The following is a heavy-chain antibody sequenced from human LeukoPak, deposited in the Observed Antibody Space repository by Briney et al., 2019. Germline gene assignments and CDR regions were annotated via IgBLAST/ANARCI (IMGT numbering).Heavy chain of an antibody. CDR2: IINSGGNT. D-gene: IGHD1-14*01. CDR1: GFTFSSYA. V-gene: IGHV3-23*01. CDR3: ANAIGTTRFFDY. J-gene: IGHJ4*02. Sequence: GRSLRLSCAASGFTFSSYAMNWVRQAPEKGLEWVSGIINSGGNTYYADSVKGRFTISRDNSKNTLYLQMNSLRPDDTAVYYCANAIGTTRFFDYWGQGTLVTVSS.